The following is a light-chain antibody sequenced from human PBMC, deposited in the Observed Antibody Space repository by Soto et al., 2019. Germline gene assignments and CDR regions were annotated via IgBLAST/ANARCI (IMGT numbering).Light chain of an antibody. CDR1: QSVTKS. V-gene: IGKV3-20*01. J-gene: IGKJ1*01. Sequence: EIVLTHSPGTLSLSPGEIATLSCGASQSVTKSLAWYQQKPGQAPRLLIYGASSRATGIPDRFSGSGSGTDFTLTISRLEPEDFAVYYCQQYGGSPRTFGPGTKVDI. CDR3: QQYGGSPRT. CDR2: GAS.